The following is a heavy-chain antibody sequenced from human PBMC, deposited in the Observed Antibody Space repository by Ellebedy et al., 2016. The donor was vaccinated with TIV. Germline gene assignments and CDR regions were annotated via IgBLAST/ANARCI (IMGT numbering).Heavy chain of an antibody. V-gene: IGHV3-30*03. CDR3: PYSSGWYKFDD. Sequence: GESLKISCAGSGFTFSSYAMRWVRQAPGKGLEWVAEVSFDGNTKYYTDSVKGRFTISRDNSKNTLYLQMNSLRAEDTAVYYCPYSSGWYKFDDWGQGTLVTVSS. J-gene: IGHJ4*02. D-gene: IGHD6-19*01. CDR2: VSFDGNTK. CDR1: GFTFSSYA.